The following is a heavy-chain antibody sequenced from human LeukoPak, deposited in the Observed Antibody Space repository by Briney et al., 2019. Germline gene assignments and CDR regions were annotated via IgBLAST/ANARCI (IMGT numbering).Heavy chain of an antibody. CDR3: AKHNIDY. CDR1: GFTFRNHA. J-gene: IGHJ4*02. CDR2: SGGGGRDT. D-gene: IGHD1-1*01. V-gene: IGHV3-23*01. Sequence: GGSLRLSCVGSGFTFRNHAMNWVRLAPGKGLEWISTSGGGGRDTYYADSVKGRFTISRDNSKNTLYLQMNSLRAEDTAVYYCAKHNIDYWGQGTLVTVSS.